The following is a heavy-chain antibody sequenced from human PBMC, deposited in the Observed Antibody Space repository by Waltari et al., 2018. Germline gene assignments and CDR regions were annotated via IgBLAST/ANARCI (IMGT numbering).Heavy chain of an antibody. CDR3: AKDRGEEDGGYDLDH. J-gene: IGHJ4*02. CDR2: IGHNSRKR. CDR1: GFIFEEYA. Sequence: EVHLVESGGGLVHPGMSLRLSCAASGFIFEEYAMQWVRQAPGKGLEWVSGIGHNSRKRDYADSVTGRFTISRDNAKNSVYLQMNSLKTEDTAFYYCAKDRGEEDGGYDLDHWGQGTLVIVSS. D-gene: IGHD5-12*01. V-gene: IGHV3-9*01.